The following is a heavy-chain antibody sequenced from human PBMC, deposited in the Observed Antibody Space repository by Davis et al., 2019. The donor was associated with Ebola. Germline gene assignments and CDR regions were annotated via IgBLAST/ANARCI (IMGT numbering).Heavy chain of an antibody. V-gene: IGHV3-30-3*01. J-gene: IGHJ6*02. CDR2: ISYDGSNK. CDR3: AKDFSSSGYFLPYYYYYGMDV. CDR1: GFTFSSYA. D-gene: IGHD3-22*01. Sequence: GESLKISCAASGFTFSSYAMHWVRQAPGKGLEWVAVISYDGSNKYYADSVKGRFTISRDNSKNTLYLQMNSLRAEDTAVYYCAKDFSSSGYFLPYYYYYGMDVWGQGTTVTVSS.